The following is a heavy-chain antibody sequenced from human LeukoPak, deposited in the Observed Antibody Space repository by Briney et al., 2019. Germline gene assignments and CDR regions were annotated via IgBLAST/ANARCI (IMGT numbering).Heavy chain of an antibody. CDR2: IYYSGST. V-gene: IGHV4-59*08. Sequence: SETLSLTCTVSGGSHSSYYWSLIRQPPGKGLEWIGYIYYSGSTNYNPSLKSRVTISVDTSKNQFSLKLSSVTAADTAVYYCARLKVGYFDYWGQGTLVTVSS. CDR3: ARLKVGYFDY. D-gene: IGHD3-3*01. CDR1: GGSHSSYY. J-gene: IGHJ4*02.